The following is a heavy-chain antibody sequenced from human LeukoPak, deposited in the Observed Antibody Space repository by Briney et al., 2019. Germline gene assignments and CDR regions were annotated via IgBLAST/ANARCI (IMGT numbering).Heavy chain of an antibody. CDR2: IHISGST. Sequence: SQTLSLTCTVSGDSISSDSYNWNWIRQPAGKGLEWIGRIHISGSTNHNPSLKSRVTLSVDTSKNQFSLKLSSVTAADTAVYYCARDTYKYDSSGYYYYYYGMDVWGQGTTVTVSS. V-gene: IGHV4-61*02. CDR3: ARDTYKYDSSGYYYYYYGMDV. D-gene: IGHD3-22*01. J-gene: IGHJ6*02. CDR1: GDSISSDSYN.